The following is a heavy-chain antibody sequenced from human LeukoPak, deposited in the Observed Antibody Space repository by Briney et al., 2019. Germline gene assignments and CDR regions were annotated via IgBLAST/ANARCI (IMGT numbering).Heavy chain of an antibody. D-gene: IGHD5-12*01. CDR3: ARDLATLGMDV. J-gene: IGHJ6*04. CDR2: ISYDGSNK. Sequence: GGSLRPSCAASGFTFSSYGLHWVRQGPGKGLEWVAGISYDGSNKYYADSVKGRFTISRDNSKNTLYLQMNSLRVEDTSVYYCARDLATLGMDVWGKGTTVGVSS. V-gene: IGHV3-30*01. CDR1: GFTFSSYG.